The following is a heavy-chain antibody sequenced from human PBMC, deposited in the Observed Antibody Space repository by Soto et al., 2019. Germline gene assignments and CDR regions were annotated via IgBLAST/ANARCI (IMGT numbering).Heavy chain of an antibody. CDR1: GFTFSSYG. J-gene: IGHJ5*02. CDR2: IWYDGSNK. Sequence: GGSLRLSCAASGFTFSSYGMHWVRQAPGKGLEWVAVIWYDGSNKYYADSVKGRFTISRDNSKNTLYLQMNSLRAEDTPVYYCSRWETLTGGFYPWGQGTLVTVSS. D-gene: IGHD1-26*01. V-gene: IGHV3-33*01. CDR3: SRWETLTGGFYP.